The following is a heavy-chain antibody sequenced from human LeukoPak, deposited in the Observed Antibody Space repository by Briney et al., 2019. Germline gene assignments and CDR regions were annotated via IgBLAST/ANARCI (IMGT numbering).Heavy chain of an antibody. Sequence: SETLSLTCAVSGYSISSGYYWGWSRQPPGKGLEGIGSIYHRGSTYYNPSRKRRVTISVDTSKNQLSVKVDSVTAADTAVYYCARHGECSGGSCYSLVYFDYWGQGTLVTVSS. CDR2: IYHRGST. V-gene: IGHV4-38-2*01. D-gene: IGHD2-15*01. CDR1: GYSISSGYY. CDR3: ARHGECSGGSCYSLVYFDY. J-gene: IGHJ4*02.